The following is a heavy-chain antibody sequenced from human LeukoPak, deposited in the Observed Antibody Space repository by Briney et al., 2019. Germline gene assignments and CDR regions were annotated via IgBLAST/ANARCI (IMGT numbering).Heavy chain of an antibody. CDR2: ISSSSSYI. CDR3: AKKGNHMTMDY. V-gene: IGHV3-21*04. Sequence: GGSLRLSCAASGFTFSSYSMNWVRQAPGKGLEWVSSISSSSSYIYYADSVKGRFTISRDNSKNTLYLQMNSLRAEDTAVYYCAKKGNHMTMDYWGQGTLVTVSS. D-gene: IGHD4/OR15-4a*01. J-gene: IGHJ4*02. CDR1: GFTFSSYS.